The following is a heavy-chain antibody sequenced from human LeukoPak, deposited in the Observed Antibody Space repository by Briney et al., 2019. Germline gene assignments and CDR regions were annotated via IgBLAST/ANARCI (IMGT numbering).Heavy chain of an antibody. CDR3: ARGYCSSTSCYPVDY. CDR1: GYTFTGYY. V-gene: IGHV1-2*02. CDR2: INPNSGGT. J-gene: IGHJ4*02. Sequence: GASVKVSCKASGYTFTGYYMHWVRQAPGQGLEWMGWINPNSGGTNYAQKFQGRVTMTRDTSIRTAYMELSRLRSDDTAVYYCARGYCSSTSCYPVDYWGQGTLVTVSS. D-gene: IGHD2-2*01.